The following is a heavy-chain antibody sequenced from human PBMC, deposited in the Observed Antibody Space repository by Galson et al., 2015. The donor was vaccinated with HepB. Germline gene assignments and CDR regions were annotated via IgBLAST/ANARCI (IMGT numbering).Heavy chain of an antibody. V-gene: IGHV3-30*04. J-gene: IGHJ4*02. CDR2: ISYDGSNK. CDR1: GFTFSSYA. CDR3: ARDRGLYYYDSSGYLFDY. D-gene: IGHD3-22*01. Sequence: SLRLSCAASGFTFSSYAMHWVRQAPGKGLEWVAVISYDGSNKYYADSVKGRFTISRDNSKNTLYLQMNSLRAEDTAVYYCARDRGLYYYDSSGYLFDYWGQGTLVTVSS.